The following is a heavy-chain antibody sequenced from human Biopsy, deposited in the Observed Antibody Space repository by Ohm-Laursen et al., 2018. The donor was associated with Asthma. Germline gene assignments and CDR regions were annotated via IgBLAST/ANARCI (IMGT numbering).Heavy chain of an antibody. V-gene: IGHV3-11*01. D-gene: IGHD6-19*01. CDR3: ARDSYSSGLYDDFES. CDR2: INGKSNSI. Sequence: LSLTCASSGFTFSDYYMSWIRQAPGKGLEWISYINGKSNSIEYADSVKGRFTISRDNAKNSLYLQMNSLRAEDTAVYYCARDSYSSGLYDDFESWGQGTLVTVSS. CDR1: GFTFSDYY. J-gene: IGHJ4*02.